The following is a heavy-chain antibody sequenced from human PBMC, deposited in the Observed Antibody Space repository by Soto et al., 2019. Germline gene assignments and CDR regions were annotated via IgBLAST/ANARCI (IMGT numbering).Heavy chain of an antibody. CDR3: ARAQQQLVRPTGYYFDY. J-gene: IGHJ4*02. CDR2: IYYSGST. Sequence: SETLSLTCTVSGGSISSGDYYWSWIRQPPGKGLEWIGYIYYSGSTYYNPSLKSRVTISVDTSKNQFSLKLSSVTAADTAVYYCARAQQQLVRPTGYYFDYWGQGTLVTVSS. CDR1: GGSISSGDYY. V-gene: IGHV4-30-4*01. D-gene: IGHD6-13*01.